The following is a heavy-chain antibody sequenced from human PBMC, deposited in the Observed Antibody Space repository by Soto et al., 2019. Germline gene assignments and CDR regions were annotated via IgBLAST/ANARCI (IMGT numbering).Heavy chain of an antibody. CDR1: GFMFGSYA. V-gene: IGHV3-23*01. J-gene: IGHJ6*02. D-gene: IGHD3-10*01. Sequence: EVQLLESGGGLVQPGGSLRLSCAASGFMFGSYAMSWVRQAPGKGLEWVSGISGSGTDTYYEDAVKGRVTISRDNAKNTLYLQMNGLRAEDTAIYYCAKDLLSSYYYGMDAWGQGTTVTVSS. CDR3: AKDLLSSYYYGMDA. CDR2: ISGSGTDT.